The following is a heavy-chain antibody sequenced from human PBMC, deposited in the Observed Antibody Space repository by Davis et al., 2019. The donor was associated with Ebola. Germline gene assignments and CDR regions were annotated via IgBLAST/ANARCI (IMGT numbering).Heavy chain of an antibody. CDR1: GFSLTTTGMR. D-gene: IGHD2-21*02. CDR3: ARLTCSGSACYLDY. J-gene: IGHJ4*02. CDR2: NDWDDDK. Sequence: SGPTLVKPTQTLTLTCTFSGFSLTTTGMRVNWIRQPPGKALEWLARNDWDDDKFYSTSLKTRLTISTDTSRNQVVLTMTNVDPVDTATYYCARLTCSGSACYLDYWGQGTLVAVSS. V-gene: IGHV2-70*04.